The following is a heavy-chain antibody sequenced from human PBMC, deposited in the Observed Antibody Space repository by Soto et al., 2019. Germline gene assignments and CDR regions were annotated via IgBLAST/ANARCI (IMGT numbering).Heavy chain of an antibody. CDR3: ARGDIYDYWPQ. Sequence: QVRLQESGPGLVKPSGTLSLTCTVSGASISSGVWWSWVRQPPGKGLEWIGAIYHSGSTNYYPSLKRRVTISVDNSNTQFSLKLNSVPAADTAVYYCARGDIYDYWPQWGQGTLVTVSS. CDR1: GASISSGVW. V-gene: IGHV4-4*02. J-gene: IGHJ4*02. D-gene: IGHD3-3*01. CDR2: IYHSGST.